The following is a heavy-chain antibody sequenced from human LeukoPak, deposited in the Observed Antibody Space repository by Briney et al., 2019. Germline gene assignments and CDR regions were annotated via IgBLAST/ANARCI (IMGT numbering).Heavy chain of an antibody. V-gene: IGHV1-2*02. CDR1: GYTFTDYY. CDR3: ARVDGIVGATCDY. J-gene: IGHJ4*02. D-gene: IGHD1-26*01. Sequence: GASVKVSCKASGYTFTDYYIHWVRQAPGQGLEWMGLINPNSGYTSYAQNFQGRVTMTRDTSISTAYMELSRLRSDDTAVYYCARVDGIVGATCDYWGQGTLVTVSS. CDR2: INPNSGYT.